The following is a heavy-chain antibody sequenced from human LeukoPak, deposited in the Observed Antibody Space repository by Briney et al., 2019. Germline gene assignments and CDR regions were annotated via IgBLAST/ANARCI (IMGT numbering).Heavy chain of an antibody. J-gene: IGHJ3*02. CDR3: ANPTVVTLGKDAFDI. Sequence: GGSLRLSCAASGFTFSSYGMHWDRQAPGKGLEWVAVISYDGSNKYYADSVKGRFTISRDNSKNTLYLQMNSLRAEDTAVYYCANPTVVTLGKDAFDIWGQGTMVTVSS. V-gene: IGHV3-30*18. CDR1: GFTFSSYG. D-gene: IGHD4-23*01. CDR2: ISYDGSNK.